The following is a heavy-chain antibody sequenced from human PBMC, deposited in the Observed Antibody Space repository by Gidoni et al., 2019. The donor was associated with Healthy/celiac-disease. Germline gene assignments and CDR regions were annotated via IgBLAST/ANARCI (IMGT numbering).Heavy chain of an antibody. D-gene: IGHD2-2*01. V-gene: IGHV3-21*01. Sequence: EVQLVESGGGLVKPGGSLSLSCAASGFPFSSYSMNWVRQAPGKGLEWVSSISSSSSYIYYADSVKGRFTISRDNAKNSLYLQMNSLRAEDTAVYYCASYQPLAVWGQGTLVTVSS. CDR1: GFPFSSYS. J-gene: IGHJ4*02. CDR3: ASYQPLAV. CDR2: ISSSSSYI.